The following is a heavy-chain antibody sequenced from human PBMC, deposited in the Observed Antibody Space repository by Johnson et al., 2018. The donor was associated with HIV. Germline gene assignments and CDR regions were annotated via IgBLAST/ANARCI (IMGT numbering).Heavy chain of an antibody. Sequence: QVQLVESGGGVVQPGRSLRLSCAASGFTFSSYAMHWVRQAPGKGLEWVAVIWYYGSKKYYADSVKGRFTISRDNAKNSLYLQMNSLRAEDTAVYYCARDVGYNWNYEAE. V-gene: IGHV3-30*04. CDR2: IWYYGSKK. CDR1: GFTFSSYA. CDR3: ARDVGYNWNYEAE. D-gene: IGHD1-7*01. J-gene: IGHJ1*01.